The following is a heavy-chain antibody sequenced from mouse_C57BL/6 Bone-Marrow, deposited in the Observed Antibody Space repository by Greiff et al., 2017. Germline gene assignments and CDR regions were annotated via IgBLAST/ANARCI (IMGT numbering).Heavy chain of an antibody. D-gene: IGHD2-2*01. Sequence: QVQLQQPGAELVMPGASVKLSCKASGYNFTSFWMHWVKQRPGQGLEWIGEIDPSDSYTNYNQKFKGKSTLTVDKSSSTAYMQLSSRSSEDSAVYYCARGWLPFAYWGQGTLVTVSA. V-gene: IGHV1-69*01. CDR1: GYNFTSFW. CDR3: ARGWLPFAY. CDR2: IDPSDSYT. J-gene: IGHJ3*01.